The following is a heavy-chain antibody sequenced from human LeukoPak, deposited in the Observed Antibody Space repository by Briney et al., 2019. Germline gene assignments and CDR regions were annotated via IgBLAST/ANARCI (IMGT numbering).Heavy chain of an antibody. V-gene: IGHV3-30*04. D-gene: IGHD2-21*01. J-gene: IGHJ5*02. CDR2: ISYEGNKE. Sequence: GGSLRLSCAGSGFTFSNYVMFWVRQAPGKGLEWVAVISYEGNKEDYAESVKGRFTISRDISKSTLFLQMNSLRVEDTAVYSWAREYFGGDSRGAPWFDPRGQGTLVTVSS. CDR1: GFTFSNYV. CDR3: AREYFGGDSRGAPWFDP.